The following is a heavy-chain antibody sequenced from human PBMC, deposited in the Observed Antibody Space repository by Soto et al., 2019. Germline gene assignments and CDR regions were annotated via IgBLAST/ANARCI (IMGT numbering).Heavy chain of an antibody. CDR2: IYPGDSDT. J-gene: IGHJ3*02. Sequence: GESLKISCKGSGYSFTSYWIGWVRQMPGKGLEWMWIIYPGDSDTRYSPSFQGQVTISADKSISTAYLQWSSLKASDTAMYFFARRRVVYAFDIWGQGTMVTVSS. D-gene: IGHD2-15*01. CDR3: ARRRVVYAFDI. CDR1: GYSFTSYW. V-gene: IGHV5-51*01.